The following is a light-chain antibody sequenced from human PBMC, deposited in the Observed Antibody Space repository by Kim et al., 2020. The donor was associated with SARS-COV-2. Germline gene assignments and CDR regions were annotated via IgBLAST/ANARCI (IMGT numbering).Light chain of an antibody. Sequence: PVKNEIISSSVGTSSIGSNPVHYDQQHPGTAPKPLINTNKQRPSGDPERFSGSKPGTSAPLAITGLQSEDEADYDGTAWEDGLYLRFGGGTQLTVL. V-gene: IGLV1-44*01. J-gene: IGLJ7*01. CDR3: TAWEDGLYLR. CDR2: TNK. CDR1: TSSIGSNP.